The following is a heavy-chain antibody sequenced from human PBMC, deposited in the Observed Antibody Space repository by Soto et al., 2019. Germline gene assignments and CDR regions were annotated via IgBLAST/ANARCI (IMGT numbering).Heavy chain of an antibody. Sequence: EVQLLESGGGLVQPGGSLRLSCAASGFTFSSYAMSWVRQAPGKGLEWVSAISGSGGSTYYADSVKGRFTISRDNSKNTLYLQMNSLRAEDTAVYYCAKGLGLLWFGELLIHSEDDAFDIWGQGTMVTVSS. CDR1: GFTFSSYA. CDR3: AKGLGLLWFGELLIHSEDDAFDI. D-gene: IGHD3-10*01. J-gene: IGHJ3*02. V-gene: IGHV3-23*01. CDR2: ISGSGGST.